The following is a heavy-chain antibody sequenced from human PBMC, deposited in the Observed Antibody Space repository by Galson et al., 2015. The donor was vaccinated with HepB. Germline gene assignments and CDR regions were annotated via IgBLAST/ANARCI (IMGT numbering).Heavy chain of an antibody. Sequence: VSCKASGYSFTDYHIHWVRPAPGQGLEWMGWINPNSGGTNYAQNFQGRVTMTRDTSISTAYMELSRLRSDDTAVYYCAREGRGVTAQLFYYYMDVWGKGTTVTVSS. V-gene: IGHV1-2*02. J-gene: IGHJ6*03. CDR2: INPNSGGT. CDR3: AREGRGVTAQLFYYYMDV. CDR1: GYSFTDYH. D-gene: IGHD2-21*02.